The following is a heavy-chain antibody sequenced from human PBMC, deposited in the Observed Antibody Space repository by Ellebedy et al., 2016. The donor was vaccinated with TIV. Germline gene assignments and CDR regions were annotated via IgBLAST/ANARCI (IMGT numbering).Heavy chain of an antibody. J-gene: IGHJ5*02. CDR3: ARDLTMPRRLIREGRFDP. CDR1: GGSISGYY. D-gene: IGHD3-10*01. V-gene: IGHV4-4*07. Sequence: MPSETLSLTCTVSGGSISGYYWSWLRQPAGKGLEWIGRIYTSGSTNYNSSLKSRVTMTVDTSKNQIALKFTSVTAADTAVYYCARDLTMPRRLIREGRFDPWGQGTLVTVSS. CDR2: IYTSGST.